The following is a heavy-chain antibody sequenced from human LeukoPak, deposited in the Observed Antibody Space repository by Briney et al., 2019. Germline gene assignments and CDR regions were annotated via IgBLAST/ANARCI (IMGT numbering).Heavy chain of an antibody. D-gene: IGHD2-2*01. Sequence: PSETLSLTCAVYGGSFSGYYWSWIRQPPGKGLEWIGEINHSGSTNYNPSLKSRVTISGDTSKNQFSLKLSSVTAADTAVYYCARDKRRGLSGIDYWGQGTLVTVSS. CDR1: GGSFSGYY. CDR3: ARDKRRGLSGIDY. V-gene: IGHV4-34*01. J-gene: IGHJ4*02. CDR2: INHSGST.